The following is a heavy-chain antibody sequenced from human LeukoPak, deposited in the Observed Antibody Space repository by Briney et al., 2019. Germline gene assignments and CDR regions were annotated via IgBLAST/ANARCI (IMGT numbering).Heavy chain of an antibody. J-gene: IGHJ4*02. CDR2: IYTSGST. D-gene: IGHD3-10*01. V-gene: IGHV4-4*07. CDR3: ARWTTMVRGFDY. CDR1: GGSISIYY. Sequence: SETLSLTCTVSGGSISIYYWSWIRQPAGKGLEWIGRIYTSGSTNYNPSLKSRVTMSVDTSKNQFSLNLSSVTAADTAVYYCARWTTMVRGFDYWGQGTLVTVSP.